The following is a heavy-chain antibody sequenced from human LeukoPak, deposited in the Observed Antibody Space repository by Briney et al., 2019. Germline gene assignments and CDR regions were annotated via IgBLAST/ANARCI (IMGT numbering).Heavy chain of an antibody. D-gene: IGHD3/OR15-3a*01. V-gene: IGHV4-59*01. J-gene: IGHJ4*02. CDR2: IYYSGST. CDR3: ARQTGSGLFILP. CDR1: GGSISSYY. Sequence: SETLSLTCAVSGGSISSYYWSWIRQPPGKGLEWIGYIYYSGSTNYNPSLKSRVTISVDTSKNQFSLKLSSVTAADTAVYYCARQTGSGLFILPGGQGTLVTVSS.